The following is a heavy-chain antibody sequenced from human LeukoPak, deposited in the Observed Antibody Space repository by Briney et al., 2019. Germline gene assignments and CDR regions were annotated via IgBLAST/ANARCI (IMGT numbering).Heavy chain of an antibody. D-gene: IGHD3-22*01. CDR2: IYPGDSDT. CDR3: ARHGFIYYDSSGYPNYYYMDV. Sequence: GESPKISCKGSGYSFTSYWIGWVRQMPGKGLEWMGIIYPGDSDTRYSPSFQGQVTILADKSISTAYLQWSSLKASDTAMYYCARHGFIYYDSSGYPNYYYMDVWGKGTTVTVSS. CDR1: GYSFTSYW. J-gene: IGHJ6*03. V-gene: IGHV5-51*01.